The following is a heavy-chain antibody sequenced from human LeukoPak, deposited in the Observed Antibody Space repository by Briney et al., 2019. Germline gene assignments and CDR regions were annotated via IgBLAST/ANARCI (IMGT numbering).Heavy chain of an antibody. CDR2: IYYSGST. V-gene: IGHV4-39*07. CDR3: ARGRMHWFDP. Sequence: SETLSLTCTVSDGSITLTSHYWGWIRQPPGKGLEWIGSIYYSGSTYYNPSLKSRVTISVDTSKNQFSLKLSSVTAADTAVYYCARGRMHWFDPWGQGTLVTVSS. J-gene: IGHJ5*02. D-gene: IGHD2-15*01. CDR1: DGSITLTSHY.